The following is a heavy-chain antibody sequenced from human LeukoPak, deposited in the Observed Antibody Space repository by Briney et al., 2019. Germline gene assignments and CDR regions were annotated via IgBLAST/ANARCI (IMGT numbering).Heavy chain of an antibody. CDR1: GFTFSSYW. Sequence: GGSLRLTCAASGFTFSSYWMHWVRQAPGRGLVWVSRIDSEGSSTSYAVSVKGRFTISRDNAKNTLYLQMNSLRAEDTAVYYCARAPYNWNFFDYWGQGTLVTVSS. CDR2: IDSEGSST. CDR3: ARAPYNWNFFDY. J-gene: IGHJ4*02. D-gene: IGHD1-20*01. V-gene: IGHV3-74*01.